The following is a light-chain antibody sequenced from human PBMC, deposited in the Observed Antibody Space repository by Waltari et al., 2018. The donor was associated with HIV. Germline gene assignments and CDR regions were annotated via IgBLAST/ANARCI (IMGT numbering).Light chain of an antibody. CDR3: QQFSITPIT. CDR1: QSVLSRRDHNNY. J-gene: IGKJ5*01. CDR2: WAS. V-gene: IGKV4-1*01. Sequence: DIVVTQSPDSLPVSLGERATINCKSSQSVLSRRDHNNYLAWYQQKPGQPPRLLIYWASIRESGVPDRFSGSGSGTDFTLTISSLQAEDVAVYYCQQFSITPITFGQGTRLEI.